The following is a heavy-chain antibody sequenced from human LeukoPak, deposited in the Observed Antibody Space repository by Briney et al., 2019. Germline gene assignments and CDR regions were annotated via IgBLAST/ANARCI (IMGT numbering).Heavy chain of an antibody. D-gene: IGHD6-19*01. Sequence: XYGMHWVRQAXGXGXEWVAVIWYDGSNKYYADSVKGRFTISRDNSKNTLYLQMNSLRAEDTAVYYCARNRGQWLVTVMDYWGQGTLVTVSS. J-gene: IGHJ4*02. V-gene: IGHV3-33*01. CDR3: ARNRGQWLVTVMDY. CDR2: IWYDGSNK. CDR1: XYG.